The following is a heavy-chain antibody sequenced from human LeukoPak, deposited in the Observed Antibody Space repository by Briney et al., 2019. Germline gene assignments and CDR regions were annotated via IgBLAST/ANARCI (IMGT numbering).Heavy chain of an antibody. CDR2: IQYDGSNT. Sequence: GGSLRLSCATSGFTFSSYGMHWVRQAPGKGLEWVTFIQYDGSNTYYVDSVEGRFTVSRDNSNSTVYLQLTSLRAEDTAVYYCARDGAPDAHCSSSSCAIRWGQGTLVTVSS. J-gene: IGHJ4*02. CDR3: ARDGAPDAHCSSSSCAIR. D-gene: IGHD2-2*01. CDR1: GFTFSSYG. V-gene: IGHV3-30*02.